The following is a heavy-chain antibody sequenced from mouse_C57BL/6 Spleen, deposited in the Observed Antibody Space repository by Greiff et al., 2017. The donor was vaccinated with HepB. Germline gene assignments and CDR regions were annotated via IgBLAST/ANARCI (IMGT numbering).Heavy chain of an antibody. Sequence: DVQLVESGGGLVQPKGSLKLSCAASGFTFNTYAMHWVRQAPGKGLEWVARIRSKSSNYSTYYADSVKDIFTISRDDSQSMLYLQMNNLKTEDTAMYYCVRALGSDFDYWGQGTTLTVSS. J-gene: IGHJ2*01. CDR3: VRALGSDFDY. V-gene: IGHV10-3*01. CDR1: GFTFNTYA. CDR2: IRSKSSNYST. D-gene: IGHD4-1*01.